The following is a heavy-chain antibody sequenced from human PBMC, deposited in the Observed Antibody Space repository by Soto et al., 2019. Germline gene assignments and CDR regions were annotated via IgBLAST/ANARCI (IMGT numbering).Heavy chain of an antibody. D-gene: IGHD2-15*01. CDR2: ISSSTRSI. J-gene: IGHJ4*02. CDR3: ARDRYCSGGSCHFGNFDY. Sequence: GGSLRLSCAASGFTFSTYSINWVRQAPGKGLEWVSYISSSTRSIYFADSVKGRFTISRDNAKNSLYLQMNSLRAEDTAVYYCARDRYCSGGSCHFGNFDYWGQGTLVTVSS. CDR1: GFTFSTYS. V-gene: IGHV3-48*01.